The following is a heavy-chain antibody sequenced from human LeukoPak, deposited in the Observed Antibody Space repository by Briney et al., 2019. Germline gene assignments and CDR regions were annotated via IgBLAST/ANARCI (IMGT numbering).Heavy chain of an antibody. CDR2: SYSDTNT. Sequence: PGGSLRLSCTASGFTVSNNYMSRVRQAPGKGLEWVSISYSDTNTNYADSVKGRFTISRDTSQNTLSLQMNSLRAEDTAVYYCVRKNRDFNAACDIWGQGTVVTVSS. CDR3: VRKNRDFNAACDI. V-gene: IGHV3-53*01. J-gene: IGHJ3*02. D-gene: IGHD1-14*01. CDR1: GFTVSNNY.